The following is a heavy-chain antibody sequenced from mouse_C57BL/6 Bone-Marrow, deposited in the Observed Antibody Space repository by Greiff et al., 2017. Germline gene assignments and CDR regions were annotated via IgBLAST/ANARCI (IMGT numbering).Heavy chain of an antibody. D-gene: IGHD1-1*01. V-gene: IGHV14-1*01. Sequence: EVKLMESGAELVRPGASVKLSCTASGFNIKDYYMHWVKQRPEQGLEWIGRIDPEDGDTEYAPKFQGKATMTADTSSNTAYLQLSSLTSEDTAVYYSTSPYCYGSSDGYGGQGATLTVSS. CDR1: GFNIKDYY. J-gene: IGHJ2*01. CDR3: TSPYCYGSSDGY. CDR2: IDPEDGDT.